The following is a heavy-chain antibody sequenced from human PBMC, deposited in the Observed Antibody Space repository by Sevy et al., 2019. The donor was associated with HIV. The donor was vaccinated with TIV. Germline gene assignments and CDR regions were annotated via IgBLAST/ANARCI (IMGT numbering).Heavy chain of an antibody. Sequence: ASVKVSCKASGYTFTCYYMHWVRQAPGQGLEWMGWINPNSGGTNYAQKFQGRVTMTRDTSISTAYMELSRLRSDDTVVYYCARDQQAPRYYYDSSGYYDYWGQGTLVTVSS. CDR2: INPNSGGT. CDR1: GYTFTCYY. J-gene: IGHJ4*02. CDR3: ARDQQAPRYYYDSSGYYDY. V-gene: IGHV1-2*02. D-gene: IGHD3-22*01.